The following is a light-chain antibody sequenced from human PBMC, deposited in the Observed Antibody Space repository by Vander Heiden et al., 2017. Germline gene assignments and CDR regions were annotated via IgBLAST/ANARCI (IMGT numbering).Light chain of an antibody. CDR2: DVS. J-gene: IGLJ3*02. V-gene: IGLV2-14*01. CDR3: SSYTSSSTLV. CDR1: SSDVGGYNS. Sequence: QSALTQPASVSGSPGQSITISCTGTSSDVGGYNSVSWYQKHPGKAPKLMIYDVSNRPSGVSNRFSGSKFGNTASLTISGLQAEDEADYYCSSYTSSSTLVFGGGTKLTVL.